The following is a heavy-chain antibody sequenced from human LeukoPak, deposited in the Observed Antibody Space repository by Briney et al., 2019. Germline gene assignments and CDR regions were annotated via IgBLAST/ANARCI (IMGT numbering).Heavy chain of an antibody. CDR3: ARLGFAYYDSGGGLDY. V-gene: IGHV4-59*08. D-gene: IGHD3-10*01. J-gene: IGHJ4*02. CDR1: GGSISNYY. CDR2: IYYTGST. Sequence: SESLSLTCTVSGGSISNYYGSWIRQPPGKGLEWIGYIYYTGSTNYNPSLKSRVTISVDTSTNQFSMKLSSVTAADTAVYYCARLGFAYYDSGGGLDYWGQGPLVTVSS.